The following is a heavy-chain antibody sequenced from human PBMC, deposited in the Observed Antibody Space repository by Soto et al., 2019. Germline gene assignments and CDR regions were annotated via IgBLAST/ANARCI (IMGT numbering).Heavy chain of an antibody. V-gene: IGHV3-30*18. CDR2: ISYDGSNK. CDR1: GFTFSSYG. J-gene: IGHJ4*02. CDR3: AKGSYGGNRGLDY. D-gene: IGHD1-26*01. Sequence: QVQLVESGGGVVQPGRSLRLSCAASGFTFSSYGMHWVRQAPGKGLEWVAVISYDGSNKYYADSVKGRFTISRDNSKNTLYLQMNSLRAEDTAVYCCAKGSYGGNRGLDYWGQGTLVTVSS.